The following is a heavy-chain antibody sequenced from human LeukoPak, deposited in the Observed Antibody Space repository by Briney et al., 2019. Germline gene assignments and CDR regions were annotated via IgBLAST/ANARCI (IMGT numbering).Heavy chain of an antibody. J-gene: IGHJ3*02. CDR1: GGSISSYY. CDR3: ARGERVAYCGGDCYSLGAFDI. Sequence: PSETLSLTCTVSGGSISSYYWSRIRQPPGKGLEWIGYIYYSGSTNYNPSLKSRVTISVDTSKNQFSLKLSSVTAADTAVYYCARGERVAYCGGDCYSLGAFDIWGQGTMVTVSS. D-gene: IGHD2-21*02. V-gene: IGHV4-59*01. CDR2: IYYSGST.